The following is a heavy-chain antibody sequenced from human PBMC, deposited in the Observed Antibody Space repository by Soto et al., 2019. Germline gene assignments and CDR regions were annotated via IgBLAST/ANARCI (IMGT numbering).Heavy chain of an antibody. Sequence: SGTLSLTCTVSGGSISSGGYYWSWIRQHPGKGLEWIGYIYYSGSTYYNPSLKSRVTISVDTSKNQFSLKLSSVTAADTAVYYCARDFNGKYTCFEPWGQGTLVPVS. CDR3: ARDFNGKYTCFEP. V-gene: IGHV4-31*03. J-gene: IGHJ5*02. CDR2: IYYSGST. CDR1: GGSISSGGYY. D-gene: IGHD2-8*01.